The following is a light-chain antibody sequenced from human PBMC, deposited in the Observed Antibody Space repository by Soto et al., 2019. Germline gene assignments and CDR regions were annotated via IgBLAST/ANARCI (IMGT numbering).Light chain of an antibody. J-gene: IGLJ3*02. V-gene: IGLV1-40*01. CDR1: SSNIGAGYD. CDR2: GNS. Sequence: QSVLTQPPSVSGAPGQRVTISCTGSSSNIGAGYDVHWYQQLPGKAPKLLIYGNSNRPSGVPDRCSGSKSGTSASLAITGLHAEDEADDYCQSYDGRLSGWVFGGGTKLTVL. CDR3: QSYDGRLSGWV.